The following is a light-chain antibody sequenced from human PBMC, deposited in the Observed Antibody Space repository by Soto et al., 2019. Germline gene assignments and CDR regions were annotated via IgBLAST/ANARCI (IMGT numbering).Light chain of an antibody. CDR2: KAS. J-gene: IGKJ2*01. CDR3: HQYNSVPYT. Sequence: DIPMTQSPSTLSASVGDRVTITCRASQTINSWLASYQQKPGKAPRLLIYKASSLESGVPSRFSGSGSGTEFTLTISSLQADDFATYYCHQYNSVPYTFGQGTK. CDR1: QTINSW. V-gene: IGKV1-5*03.